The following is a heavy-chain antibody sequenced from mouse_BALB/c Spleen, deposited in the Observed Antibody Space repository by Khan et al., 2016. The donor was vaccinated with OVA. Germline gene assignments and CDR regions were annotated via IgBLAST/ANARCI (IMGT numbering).Heavy chain of an antibody. D-gene: IGHD1-1*01. V-gene: IGHV5-6*01. CDR1: GFTFNSYV. CDR3: TRHRCTTPAAWFAY. Sequence: EVELVESGGDLVKPGGSLKLSCAASGFTFNSYVMSWVRQTPDKRLEWVAAISSDGSYTNYPDSVKGRFTLSRDNAKNTLYLQMSSLKSEDAAMYYCTRHRCTTPAAWFAYWGQGTLVTVAA. CDR2: ISSDGSYT. J-gene: IGHJ3*01.